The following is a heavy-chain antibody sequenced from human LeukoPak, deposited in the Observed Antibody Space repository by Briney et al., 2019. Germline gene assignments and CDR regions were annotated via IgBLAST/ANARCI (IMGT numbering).Heavy chain of an antibody. J-gene: IGHJ3*02. V-gene: IGHV3-30*02. CDR1: GFTFSSYA. D-gene: IGHD1-14*01. CDR2: IQFDGSTE. CDR3: AKDFRGPPTLGDAFDI. Sequence: GGSLRLSCAASGFTFSSYAMSWVRQAPGRGLEWVAFIQFDGSTEYYADSVKGRFTISRDDSKNTLYLQMNSLRGEDTAVYFCAKDFRGPPTLGDAFDIWGQGTKVTVSS.